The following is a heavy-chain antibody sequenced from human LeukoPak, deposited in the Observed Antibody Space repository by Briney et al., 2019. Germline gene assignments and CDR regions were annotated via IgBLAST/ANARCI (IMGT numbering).Heavy chain of an antibody. J-gene: IGHJ4*02. V-gene: IGHV3-73*01. CDR3: TRQGVQLATIDY. Sequence: GGSLRLSCAASGFTFSGSAMHWVRQASVKALEWVGRIRSKANSYATAYAASVKGRFTISRDDSKNTAYLQMNSLKTEDTAVYYCTRQGVQLATIDYWGQGTLVTVSS. CDR1: GFTFSGSA. CDR2: IRSKANSYAT. D-gene: IGHD6-6*01.